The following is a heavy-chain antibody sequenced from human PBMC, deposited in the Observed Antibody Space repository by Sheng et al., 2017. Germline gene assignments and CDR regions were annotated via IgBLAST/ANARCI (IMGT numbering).Heavy chain of an antibody. CDR2: IRSKAYGETT. Sequence: EVQLVESGGGLVQPGRSLRLSCTASGFTFGDYAMIWVRQAPGKGLEWVAFIRSKAYGETTEYAASVKGRFAISRDDSKSIAYLQMDSLKTEDTALYYCTRGGGEFCSGGSCYSFYWGQGTLVTVSS. D-gene: IGHD2-15*01. CDR3: TRGGGEFCSGGSCYSFY. CDR1: GFTFGDYA. J-gene: IGHJ4*02. V-gene: IGHV3-49*04.